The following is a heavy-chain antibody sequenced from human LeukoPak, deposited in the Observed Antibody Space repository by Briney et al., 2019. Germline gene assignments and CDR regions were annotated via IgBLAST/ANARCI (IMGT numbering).Heavy chain of an antibody. CDR3: ARASPVAATSWFDP. CDR1: GYTFTGYY. CDR2: INPNSGGT. V-gene: IGHV1-2*02. D-gene: IGHD6-19*01. J-gene: IGHJ5*02. Sequence: ASVKVSCKASGYTFTGYYTHWVRQAPAQGLEWMGGINPNSGGTNYAQKFQGRVTMTRDTSISTAYMELSRLRSDDTAVYYCARASPVAATSWFDPWGQGTLVTVSS.